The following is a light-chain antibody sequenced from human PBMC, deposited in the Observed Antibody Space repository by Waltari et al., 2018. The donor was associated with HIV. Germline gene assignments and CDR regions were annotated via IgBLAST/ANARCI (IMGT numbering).Light chain of an antibody. CDR1: NHDIGGYHY. V-gene: IGLV2-14*03. J-gene: IGLJ2*01. CDR3: SSYTSNTTVV. Sequence: QSALTQPASVSGSPGQSVTISCIDTNHDIGGYHYVSWYQQHADKAPKLLIYEVSNRPSGVSHRFSGSRSGNTASLTVSGLRAEDEVDYYCSSYTSNTTVVFGGGTKLTVL. CDR2: EVS.